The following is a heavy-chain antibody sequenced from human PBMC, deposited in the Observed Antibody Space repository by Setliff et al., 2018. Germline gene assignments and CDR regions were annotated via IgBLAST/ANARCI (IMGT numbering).Heavy chain of an antibody. V-gene: IGHV4-34*01. J-gene: IGHJ5*01. Sequence: SETLSLTCAVYGGSFSGYYWSWIRQPPGKGLEWIGEINHSGLTNYNPSLKSRVTMSVDTSKNQFSLKLNSLTAADTAVYYCARIKWFGETDCFDSWGQGTLVTVSS. D-gene: IGHD3-10*01. CDR2: INHSGLT. CDR1: GGSFSGYY. CDR3: ARIKWFGETDCFDS.